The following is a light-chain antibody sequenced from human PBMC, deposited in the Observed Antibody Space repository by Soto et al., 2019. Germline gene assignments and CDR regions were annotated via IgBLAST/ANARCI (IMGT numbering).Light chain of an antibody. CDR3: QRYDSLRT. CDR1: QTVSSN. J-gene: IGKJ1*01. CDR2: GES. V-gene: IGKV3D-15*01. Sequence: EIVMTQSPATLSVSPGERATLSCRASQTVSSNLAWYQQKPGQAPRLLIYGESNRATGIPDRFSGSGSGTDFTLTITRLEPEDFAMYYCQRYDSLRTFGQGTKVDIK.